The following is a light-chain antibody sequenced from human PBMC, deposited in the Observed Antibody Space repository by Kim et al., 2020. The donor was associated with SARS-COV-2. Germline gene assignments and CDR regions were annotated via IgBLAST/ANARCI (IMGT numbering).Light chain of an antibody. Sequence: QSVLTQPPSVSAAPGQKVTISCSGSSSNIGDNYVSWYQQFPGTAPNLLIYDNDKRPSGVPDRCSGSKSGTSAALGITGLQPGDEADYYCGTWDSSRSAAVFGGGTQLTVL. J-gene: IGLJ2*01. CDR1: SSNIGDNY. V-gene: IGLV1-51*01. CDR3: GTWDSSRSAAV. CDR2: DND.